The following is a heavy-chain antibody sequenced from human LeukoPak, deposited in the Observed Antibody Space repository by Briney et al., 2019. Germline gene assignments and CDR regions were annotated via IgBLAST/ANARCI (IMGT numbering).Heavy chain of an antibody. CDR3: AREGFYSGNDR. V-gene: IGHV3-48*02. Sequence: GGSLRLSCAASGFIFSSYSMNWVRQAPGKGLEWVSYINTRGTTTSYADSVKGRFTISRDSAKNSLYLQMNRLRDEDSAVCYCAREGFYSGNDRWGQGTLVTVSS. CDR2: INTRGTTT. J-gene: IGHJ4*02. CDR1: GFIFSSYS. D-gene: IGHD5-12*01.